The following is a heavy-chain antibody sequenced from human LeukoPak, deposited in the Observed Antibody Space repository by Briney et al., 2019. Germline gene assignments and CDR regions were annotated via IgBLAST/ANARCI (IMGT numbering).Heavy chain of an antibody. D-gene: IGHD3-22*01. Sequence: GESLKISCKGSGYSFTSHWIGWVRQMPGKGLEWMGIIYPGDSETRYSPPFQGQVTISADKSISTAYLQWSSLKASDTAMYYCARRYYYDTSGYYLAHDAFDIWGQGTMVTVSS. J-gene: IGHJ3*02. CDR1: GYSFTSHW. CDR3: ARRYYYDTSGYYLAHDAFDI. V-gene: IGHV5-51*01. CDR2: IYPGDSET.